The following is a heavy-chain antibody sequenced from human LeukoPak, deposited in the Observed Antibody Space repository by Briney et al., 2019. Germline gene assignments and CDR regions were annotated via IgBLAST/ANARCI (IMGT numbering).Heavy chain of an antibody. Sequence: SVKLSCKASGGTFSSYAISWVRLAPGQGLEWMGRIIPILGIANYAQKFQGRVTITADKSTSTAYMELSSLRSEDTAVYYCAREVENWFDPWGRGNLGTVSS. CDR1: GGTFSSYA. CDR2: IIPILGIA. V-gene: IGHV1-69*04. J-gene: IGHJ5*02. CDR3: AREVENWFDP.